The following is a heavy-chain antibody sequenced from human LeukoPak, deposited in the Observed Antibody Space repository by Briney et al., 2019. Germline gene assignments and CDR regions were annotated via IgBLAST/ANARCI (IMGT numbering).Heavy chain of an antibody. Sequence: ASVKVSCKASGYTFTSYGISWVRQAPGQGLEWMGWISAYNGNTNYAQKLQGRVTMTTDTSTSTAYMELRSLRSDDTAVYYCARDGPRRITTVRGVNPWDNWFDPWGQGTLVTVSS. J-gene: IGHJ5*02. CDR2: ISAYNGNT. V-gene: IGHV1-18*01. CDR3: ARDGPRRITTVRGVNPWDNWFDP. CDR1: GYTFTSYG. D-gene: IGHD3-10*01.